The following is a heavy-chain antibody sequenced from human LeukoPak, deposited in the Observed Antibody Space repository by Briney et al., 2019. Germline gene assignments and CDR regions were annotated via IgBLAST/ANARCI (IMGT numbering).Heavy chain of an antibody. D-gene: IGHD6-19*01. CDR2: TYYRSKWYI. V-gene: IGHV6-1*01. CDR3: ARLRPHRTVAGVGYSYYYMDV. Sequence: SQTLSLTFAISGDSVSSKNAAWNWIRQSPSRGLEWLGRTYYRSKWYIDYAPSVKSRITITSDTSKNQFSLQLNSVTPEDTAAYYCARLRPHRTVAGVGYSYYYMDVWGKGTTVTVSS. J-gene: IGHJ6*03. CDR1: GDSVSSKNAA.